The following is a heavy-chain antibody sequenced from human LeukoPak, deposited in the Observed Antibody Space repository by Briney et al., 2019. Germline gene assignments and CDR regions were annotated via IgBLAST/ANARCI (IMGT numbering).Heavy chain of an antibody. Sequence: SVKVSCKASGGTFSSYAISWVRQAPGQGLEWMGRIIPILGIANYAQKFQGRVTITADKSTGTAYMELSSLRSEDTAVYYCARSVGGWLGYSSSRVPDAFDIWGQGTMDTVSS. CDR2: IIPILGIA. J-gene: IGHJ3*02. V-gene: IGHV1-69*04. CDR1: GGTFSSYA. D-gene: IGHD6-13*01. CDR3: ARSVGGWLGYSSSRVPDAFDI.